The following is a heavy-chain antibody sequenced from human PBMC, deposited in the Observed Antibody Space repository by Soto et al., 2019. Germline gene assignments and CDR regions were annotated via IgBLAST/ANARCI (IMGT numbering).Heavy chain of an antibody. J-gene: IGHJ6*02. D-gene: IGHD6-6*01. Sequence: QVQLVESGGGVVQPGRSLRLSCAASGFTFSSYAMHWVRQAPGKGLEWVAVISYDGSNKYYADSVKGRFTISRDNSKNTLYLQMNRLRAEDTAVYYCARDAVAARPSGGMDVWGQGTTVTVSS. V-gene: IGHV3-30-3*01. CDR2: ISYDGSNK. CDR1: GFTFSSYA. CDR3: ARDAVAARPSGGMDV.